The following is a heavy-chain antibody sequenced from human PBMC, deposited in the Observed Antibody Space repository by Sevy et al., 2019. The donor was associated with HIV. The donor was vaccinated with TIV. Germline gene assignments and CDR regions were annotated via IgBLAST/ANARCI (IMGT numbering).Heavy chain of an antibody. CDR2: IYYSGST. CDR1: GGSISSYY. J-gene: IGHJ3*02. CDR3: ARGRELEDIVLMVYAIDAFDI. V-gene: IGHV4-59*01. Sequence: SDTLSLTCTVSGGSISSYYWSWIRQPPGKGLEWIGYIYYSGSTNYNPSLKSRVTISVDTSKNQFSLKLSSVTAADTAVYYCARGRELEDIVLMVYAIDAFDIWGQGTMVTVSS. D-gene: IGHD2-8*01.